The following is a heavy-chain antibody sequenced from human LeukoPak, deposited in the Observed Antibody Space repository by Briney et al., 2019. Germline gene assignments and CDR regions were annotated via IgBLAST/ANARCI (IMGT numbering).Heavy chain of an antibody. CDR1: GYTFTSYY. J-gene: IGHJ5*02. V-gene: IGHV1-46*01. CDR2: INPSGGST. D-gene: IGHD2-15*01. Sequence: ASVKVSCKASGYTFTSYYMQWVRQAPGQGLEWMGIINPSGGSTNYAQKFQGRVTITADKSTSTAYMELSSLRSEDTAVYYCARDQVVVAANYWFDPWGQGTLVTVSS. CDR3: ARDQVVVAANYWFDP.